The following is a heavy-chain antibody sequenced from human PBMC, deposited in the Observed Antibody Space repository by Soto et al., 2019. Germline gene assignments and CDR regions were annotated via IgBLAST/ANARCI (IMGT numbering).Heavy chain of an antibody. J-gene: IGHJ4*02. Sequence: GGSLRLSCAASGFTFSDYYMSWIRQVPGKGLEWVAYISGTSDSIPYADSVRGRFTISRDNAKNSLYLQMNSLRAEDTAVYYCARVAVLTAAGTSDYWGQGTLVTVSS. V-gene: IGHV3-11*06. CDR1: GFTFSDYY. CDR2: ISGTSDSI. CDR3: ARVAVLTAAGTSDY. D-gene: IGHD6-13*01.